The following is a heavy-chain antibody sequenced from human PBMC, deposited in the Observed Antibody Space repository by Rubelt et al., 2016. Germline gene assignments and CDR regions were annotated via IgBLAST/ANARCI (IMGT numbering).Heavy chain of an antibody. Sequence: GGGVVQPGRSLRLSCAASGFSFRNFGMHWVRQAPGKGLDWVAVIWYDGSNKYYADSVKGRFTISRDNSKNTLDLQMNSLRAEDTAVYYCARVGGYNGVGGYWGQGTLVTVSS. J-gene: IGHJ4*02. CDR2: IWYDGSNK. V-gene: IGHV3-33*01. CDR3: ARVGGYNGVGGY. CDR1: GFSFRNFG. D-gene: IGHD5-24*01.